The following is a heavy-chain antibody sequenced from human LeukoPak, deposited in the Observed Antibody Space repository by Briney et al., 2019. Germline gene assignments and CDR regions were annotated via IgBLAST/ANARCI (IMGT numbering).Heavy chain of an antibody. Sequence: GGSLRLSCAASGFTFDDYAMHWVRQAPGKGLEWVSGISWNSGSIGYADSVKGRFTISRDNAKNSLYLQMNSLRAEDTALYYCAKDLGGYDYYFDYWGQGTLVTVSS. CDR3: AKDLGGYDYYFDY. CDR1: GFTFDDYA. D-gene: IGHD5-12*01. CDR2: ISWNSGSI. V-gene: IGHV3-9*01. J-gene: IGHJ4*02.